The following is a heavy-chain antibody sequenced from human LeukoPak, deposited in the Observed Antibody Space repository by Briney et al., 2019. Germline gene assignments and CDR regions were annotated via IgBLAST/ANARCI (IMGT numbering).Heavy chain of an antibody. V-gene: IGHV3-7*01. J-gene: IGHJ4*02. D-gene: IGHD1-26*01. CDR1: GFTFSSYW. CDR2: IKQDGSEK. Sequence: GGSLRLSCAASGFTFSSYWMSWVRQAPGKGLEWVANIKQDGSEKYYVDPVKGRFTISRDNAKNSLYLQMNSLRAEDTAVYYCARESRRVGEGDFDYWGQGTLVTVSS. CDR3: ARESRRVGEGDFDY.